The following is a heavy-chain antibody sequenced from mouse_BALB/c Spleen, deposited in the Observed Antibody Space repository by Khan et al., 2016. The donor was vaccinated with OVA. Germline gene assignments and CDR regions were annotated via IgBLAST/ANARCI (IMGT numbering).Heavy chain of an antibody. CDR1: GYAFTHYL. CDR2: INPGSGGT. CDR3: ARDDYGKFLYLDY. V-gene: IGHV1-54*01. Sequence: QVQLQQSGGEVIRPGTSVKVSCKASGYAFTHYLIEWVKQRPGQGLEWIGVINPGSGGTNYNEKFKGKATLTADKSSSTAYLPLSSLTSDDSAVYFCARDDYGKFLYLDYWGQGTTLTVSS. J-gene: IGHJ2*01. D-gene: IGHD2-1*01.